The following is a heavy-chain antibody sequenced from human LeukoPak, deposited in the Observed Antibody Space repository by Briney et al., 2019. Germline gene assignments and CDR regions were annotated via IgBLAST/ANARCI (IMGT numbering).Heavy chain of an antibody. CDR2: IYSGGST. CDR1: GFTFSSYR. Sequence: PGGSLRLSCAASGFTFSSYRMNWVRQAPGKGLEWVSVIYSGGSTYYADSVKGRFTISRDNSKNTLYLQMNSLRAEDTAVYYCARGLDFWSGYYNWGQGTLVTVSS. J-gene: IGHJ4*02. V-gene: IGHV3-53*01. D-gene: IGHD3-3*01. CDR3: ARGLDFWSGYYN.